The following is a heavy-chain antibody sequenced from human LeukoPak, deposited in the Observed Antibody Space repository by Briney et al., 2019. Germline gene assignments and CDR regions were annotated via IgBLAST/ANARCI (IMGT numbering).Heavy chain of an antibody. CDR1: GGSVSSGSYY. CDR3: ARTMTTRSYDAFDI. Sequence: PSETLFLTCTVSGGSVSSGSYYWSWIRQPPGKGLEWIGYIYYSGSTNYNPSLKSRVTISVDTSKNQFSLKLSSVTAADTAVYYCARTMTTRSYDAFDIRGQGTMVTVSS. J-gene: IGHJ3*02. V-gene: IGHV4-61*01. CDR2: IYYSGST. D-gene: IGHD1-1*01.